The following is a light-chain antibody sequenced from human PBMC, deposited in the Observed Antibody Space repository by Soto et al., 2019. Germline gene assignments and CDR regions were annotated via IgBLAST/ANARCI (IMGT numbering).Light chain of an antibody. V-gene: IGKV3-20*01. CDR1: QSISSRY. Sequence: EIVLTQSPGTLSLSPGDRVNLSCRASQSISSRYVAWYQHKTGQPPRLLISGASSRATGIPDRFSGSGSGAELTLTISRLEPEDFSVYYCQQYCSSPPTFGGGTKVEIK. J-gene: IGKJ4*01. CDR3: QQYCSSPPT. CDR2: GAS.